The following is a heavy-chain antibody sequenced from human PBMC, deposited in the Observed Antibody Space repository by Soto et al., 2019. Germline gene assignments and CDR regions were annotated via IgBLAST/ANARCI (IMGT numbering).Heavy chain of an antibody. J-gene: IGHJ1*01. CDR2: IRKRVNSYTT. D-gene: IGHD3-3*02. CDR3: IIDIETFYFSN. CDR1: GFSFSDHY. V-gene: IGHV3-72*01. Sequence: EVQLVESGGGLVQPGGSLRLSCAACGFSFSDHYMEWLRQAPGKGLEWIGRIRKRVNSYTTEYAASVKGRFTISRDEPNNPLYLQMYGRKTGIPAVSDCIIDIETFYFSNWSQGTQNTVPS.